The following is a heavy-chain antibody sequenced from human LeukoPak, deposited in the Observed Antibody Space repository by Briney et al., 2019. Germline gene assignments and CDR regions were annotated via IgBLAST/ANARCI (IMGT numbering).Heavy chain of an antibody. CDR2: ISGSSSYI. J-gene: IGHJ4*02. CDR1: GFTFSSYT. D-gene: IGHD3-16*01. CDR3: ARVVWGQLTYYFNY. V-gene: IGHV3-21*01. Sequence: GGSLRLSCAASGFTFSSYTMKWVRQAPGKGLEWVSSISGSSSYIYYADSVKGRFTISRDNAKNSLYLQMHSLRAEDTAVYYCARVVWGQLTYYFNYWGQGTLVTVSS.